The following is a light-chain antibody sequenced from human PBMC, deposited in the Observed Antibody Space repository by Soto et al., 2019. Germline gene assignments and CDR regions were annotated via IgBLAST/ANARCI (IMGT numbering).Light chain of an antibody. J-gene: IGKJ1*01. Sequence: DIHMTQSPSTLSTSVGDRVTITCRASQSISSWLAWYQQKPGKAPKLLIYDASSSQSGVPSRFSGSGSGTEFTLTISSLQPDDFATYYCQQYDSYSWTFGQGTKVEIK. CDR3: QQYDSYSWT. CDR1: QSISSW. CDR2: DAS. V-gene: IGKV1-5*01.